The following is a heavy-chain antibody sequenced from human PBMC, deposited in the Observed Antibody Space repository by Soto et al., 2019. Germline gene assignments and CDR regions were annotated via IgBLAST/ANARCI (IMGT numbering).Heavy chain of an antibody. J-gene: IGHJ4*02. Sequence: GESLKISCHGPGYTFFSFWIVWVRQVPGKGLEWVGRIDPGDSSATYSPTLQGHVTISADRSTRSAYLQWRSLRASDTAIYFCARRYCSRADCYSDSWGQGSLVTVSS. CDR3: ARRYCSRADCYSDS. CDR1: GYTFFSFW. V-gene: IGHV5-10-1*01. CDR2: IDPGDSSA. D-gene: IGHD2-2*01.